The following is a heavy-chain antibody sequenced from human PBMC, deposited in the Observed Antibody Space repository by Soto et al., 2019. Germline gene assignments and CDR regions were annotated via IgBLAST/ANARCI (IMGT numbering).Heavy chain of an antibody. V-gene: IGHV3-7*04. J-gene: IGHJ4*02. CDR1: GFTFSSYW. CDR3: ARVLYYYDSSGYFDY. CDR2: IKQDGSEK. D-gene: IGHD3-22*01. Sequence: GGSLRLSCAASGFTFSSYWMSWVRQAPGKGLEWVANIKQDGSEKYYVDSVKGRFTISRDNAKNSLYPQMNSLRAEDTAVYYCARVLYYYDSSGYFDYWGQGTLVTVSS.